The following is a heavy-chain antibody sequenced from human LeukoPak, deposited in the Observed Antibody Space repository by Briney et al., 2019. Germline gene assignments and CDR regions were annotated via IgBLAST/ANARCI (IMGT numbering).Heavy chain of an antibody. CDR1: GGSFSGYY. CDR2: INDSGST. CDR3: ARSAPFDY. J-gene: IGHJ4*02. V-gene: IGHV4-34*01. Sequence: PSETLSLTCAVYGGSFSGYYWSWIRQPPGKGLEWIGEINDSGSTNYNPSRKSRVTISVDTSKNQFSLKLSSVTAADTAVYYCARSAPFDYWGQGTLVIVSS.